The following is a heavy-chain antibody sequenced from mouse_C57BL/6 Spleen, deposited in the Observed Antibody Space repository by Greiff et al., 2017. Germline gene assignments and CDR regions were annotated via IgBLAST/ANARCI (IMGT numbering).Heavy chain of an antibody. CDR2: IHPNSGST. D-gene: IGHD3-3*01. V-gene: IGHV1-64*01. J-gene: IGHJ2*01. CDR3: ARAGDPHYFDY. CDR1: GYTFTSYW. Sequence: QVHVKQPGAELVKPGASVKLSCKASGYTFTSYWMHWVKQRPGQGLEWIGMIHPNSGSTNYNEKFKSKATLTVDKSSSTAYMQLSSLTSEDSAVYYCARAGDPHYFDYWGQGTTLTVSS.